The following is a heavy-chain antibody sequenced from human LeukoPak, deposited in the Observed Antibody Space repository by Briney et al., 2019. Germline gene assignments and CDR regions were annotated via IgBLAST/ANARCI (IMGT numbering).Heavy chain of an antibody. CDR1: GFTFSSYS. Sequence: PGGSLRLSCAASGFTFSSYSMNWARQAPGKGLEWVSYISSSSSTIYYADSVKGRFTISRDNAKNSLYLQMNSLRAEDTAVYYCAREDYDILTGGGAFDIWGQGTMVTVSS. CDR3: AREDYDILTGGGAFDI. D-gene: IGHD3-9*01. V-gene: IGHV3-48*01. J-gene: IGHJ3*02. CDR2: ISSSSSTI.